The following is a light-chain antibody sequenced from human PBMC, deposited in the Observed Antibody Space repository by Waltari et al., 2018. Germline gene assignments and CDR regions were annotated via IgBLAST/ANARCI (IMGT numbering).Light chain of an antibody. CDR2: WAS. CDR3: QQYHSTPFT. V-gene: IGKV4-1*01. J-gene: IGKJ3*01. CDR1: QSVLYSSNNYNY. Sequence: DIVMTQSPLSLPVTPGEPATINCKSSQSVLYSSNNYNYLAWYQQKPGQPPKLLIYWASTRESGVPDRFSGSGSGTDFTLTISSLQAEDVAVYYCQQYHSTPFTFGPGTKVDIK.